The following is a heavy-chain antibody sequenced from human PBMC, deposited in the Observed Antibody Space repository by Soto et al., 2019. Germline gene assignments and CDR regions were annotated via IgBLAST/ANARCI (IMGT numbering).Heavy chain of an antibody. CDR1: GYTFTTYA. V-gene: IGHV1-3*05. J-gene: IGHJ4*02. CDR3: ARAVAVPADFDY. CDR2: INAGNGNT. D-gene: IGHD2-2*01. Sequence: QVQLVQSGAEEKKPGASVNVSCKASGYTFTTYAMHWVRQAPGQRLEWMGWINAGNGNTKYSQKFQGRVTITRDTSASTAYMELSSLRSEDTAVYYCARAVAVPADFDYWGQGTLVTVSS.